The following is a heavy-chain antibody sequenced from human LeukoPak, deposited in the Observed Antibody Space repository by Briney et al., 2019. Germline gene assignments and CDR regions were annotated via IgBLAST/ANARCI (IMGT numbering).Heavy chain of an antibody. CDR3: ARGPNYYGSGSYDDAFDI. CDR2: INAGNGNT. Sequence: ASVKVSCKASGYTFTSYAMHWVRQAPGQRLEWMGWINAGNGNTKYSQEFQGRVTITRDTSASTAYMELSSLRSEDMAVYYCARGPNYYGSGSYDDAFDIWGQGTMVTVSS. CDR1: GYTFTSYA. J-gene: IGHJ3*02. V-gene: IGHV1-3*03. D-gene: IGHD3-10*01.